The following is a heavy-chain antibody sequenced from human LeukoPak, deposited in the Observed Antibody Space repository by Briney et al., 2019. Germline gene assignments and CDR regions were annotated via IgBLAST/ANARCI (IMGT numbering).Heavy chain of an antibody. CDR3: ARGVLHFDY. V-gene: IGHV4-30-2*01. CDR2: IYHSGST. Sequence: SQTLSLTCTVSGGSISSGGYYWSWIRQPPGKGLEWIGYIYHSGSTYYTPSLKSRVTISVDRSKNQFSLKLSSVTAADTAVYYCARGVLHFDYWGQGTLVTVSS. CDR1: GGSISSGGYY. D-gene: IGHD6-6*01. J-gene: IGHJ4*02.